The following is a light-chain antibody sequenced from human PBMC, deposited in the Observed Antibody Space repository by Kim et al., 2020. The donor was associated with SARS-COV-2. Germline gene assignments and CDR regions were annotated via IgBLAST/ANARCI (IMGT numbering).Light chain of an antibody. CDR2: GKN. CDR3: CSRDNSGNHVI. V-gene: IGLV3-19*01. J-gene: IGLJ2*01. Sequence: SSELTQDPAVSVALGQTVRITCRGDSLRSYYASWYQQRPGQAPVLVIYGKNNRPSGIPGRFSGSSSGDTASLTITGAQAEDEADYSCCSRDNSGNHVIFGGGTQLTVL. CDR1: SLRSYY.